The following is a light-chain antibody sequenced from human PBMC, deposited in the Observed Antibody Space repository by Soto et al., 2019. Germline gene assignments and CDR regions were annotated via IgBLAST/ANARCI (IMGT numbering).Light chain of an antibody. J-gene: IGKJ1*01. CDR1: QKISSTV. V-gene: IGKV3-20*01. CDR3: QQCGGSPT. Sequence: EIVLTQSPGILSLSPGERASLSCRASQKISSTVLAWYQQKPGQAPRLLIYGASSRTTGIPDRFSGSGSGTDFTLIISRLEPEDFAMYYCQQCGGSPTFGQGTKVDIK. CDR2: GAS.